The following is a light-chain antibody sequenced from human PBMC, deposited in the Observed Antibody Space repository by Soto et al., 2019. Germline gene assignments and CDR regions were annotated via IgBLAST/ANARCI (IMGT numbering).Light chain of an antibody. V-gene: IGKV1-39*01. CDR1: QNINKN. CDR3: QQYNSYSWT. CDR2: GAS. Sequence: DIQMTQSPSSLSAYVGDSVTISCRASQNINKNLNWYQQKSGKAPNLLIYGASNFQSGVPSRFRGSGSGTDFTLAISSLQPDDFATYYCQQYNSYSWTFGQGTKVEIK. J-gene: IGKJ1*01.